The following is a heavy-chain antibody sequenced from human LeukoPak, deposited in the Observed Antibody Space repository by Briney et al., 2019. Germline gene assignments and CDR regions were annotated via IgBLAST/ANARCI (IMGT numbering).Heavy chain of an antibody. V-gene: IGHV4-59*12. CDR2: IYYSGST. J-gene: IGHJ4*02. CDR1: GDSISSYY. D-gene: IGHD6-19*01. CDR3: ARDGGPRYKGSGWFSNFDY. Sequence: SETLSLTCTVSGDSISSYYWSWIRQPPGKGLEWIAYIYYSGSTNYNPSVKSRVTISVDTSKNQFSLKLSSVTAADTAVYYCARDGGPRYKGSGWFSNFDYWGQGTLVTVSS.